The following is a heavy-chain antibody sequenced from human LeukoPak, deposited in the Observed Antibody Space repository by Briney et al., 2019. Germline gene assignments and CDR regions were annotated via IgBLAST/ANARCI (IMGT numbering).Heavy chain of an antibody. CDR2: SYDSWRM. D-gene: IGHD1-1*01. J-gene: IGHJ2*01. V-gene: IGHV4-4*08. CDR3: ARRIQLWSYWHFDL. CDR1: GDSISRES. Sequence: SETLSLTCTVSGDSISRESWSWIRQAPGKGLECIGYSYDSWRMNYNPSLQSRVTISLDTSKNRLSLQLNSVTAADTAVYYCARRIQLWSYWHFDLWGRGTLVTVTS.